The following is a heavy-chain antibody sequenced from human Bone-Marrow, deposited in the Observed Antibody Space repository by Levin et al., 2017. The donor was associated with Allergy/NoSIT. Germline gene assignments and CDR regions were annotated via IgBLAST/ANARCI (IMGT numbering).Heavy chain of an antibody. Sequence: ASVKVSCKASGYSFKSYGISWVRQAPGQGLEWMGWISAHNGDTRYPQKFQGRVTVTTDTSTSTAYMELRSLTSDDTAVYYCARDFAGIFNTWGQGTLVTVSS. CDR2: ISAHNGDT. V-gene: IGHV1-18*01. CDR3: ARDFAGIFNT. CDR1: GYSFKSYG. J-gene: IGHJ5*02. D-gene: IGHD2/OR15-2a*01.